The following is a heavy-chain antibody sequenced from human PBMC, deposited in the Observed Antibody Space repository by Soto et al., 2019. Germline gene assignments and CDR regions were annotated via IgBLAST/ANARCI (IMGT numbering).Heavy chain of an antibody. J-gene: IGHJ4*02. Sequence: GGSLRLSCAASGFTFSSYAMSWVRQAPGKGLEWVSAISGSGGSTYYADSVKGRFTISRDNSKNTLYLQMNSLRAEDTAVYYCAKGPPYYDFWSGYFSDYWGQGTLVTVSS. CDR3: AKGPPYYDFWSGYFSDY. CDR1: GFTFSSYA. D-gene: IGHD3-3*01. V-gene: IGHV3-23*01. CDR2: ISGSGGST.